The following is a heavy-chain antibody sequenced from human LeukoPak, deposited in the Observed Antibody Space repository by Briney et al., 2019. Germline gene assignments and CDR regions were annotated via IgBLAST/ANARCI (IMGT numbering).Heavy chain of an antibody. J-gene: IGHJ4*02. D-gene: IGHD2-21*02. CDR3: ARDGCGGDCYSDY. CDR1: GFTFSSYS. CDR2: ISSSSSYI. V-gene: IGHV3-21*01. Sequence: GGSLRLSCAASGFTFSSYSMNWVRQAPGKGLEWVSSISSSSSYIYYADSVKGRFTISRDNARNSLYLQMNSLRAEDTAVYYCARDGCGGDCYSDYWGQGTLVTVSS.